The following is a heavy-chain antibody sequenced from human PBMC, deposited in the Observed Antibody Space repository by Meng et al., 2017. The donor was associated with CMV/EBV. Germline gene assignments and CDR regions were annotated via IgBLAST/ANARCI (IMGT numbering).Heavy chain of an antibody. CDR3: ARGDGNSPKGQH. V-gene: IGHV4-61*01. J-gene: IGHJ1*01. Sequence: TVSGGSVSRGSYYWSWIRQPPGKGLEWIGYIYYSGSTNYNPSLKSRVTISVDTSKNQFSLQLSSVTAADAAVYYCARGDGNSPKGQHWGQGTLVTVSS. D-gene: IGHD4-23*01. CDR2: IYYSGST. CDR1: GGSVSRGSYY.